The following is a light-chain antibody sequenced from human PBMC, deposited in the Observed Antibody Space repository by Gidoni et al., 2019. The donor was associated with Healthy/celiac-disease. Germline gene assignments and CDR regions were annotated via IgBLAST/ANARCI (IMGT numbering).Light chain of an antibody. CDR2: EDN. CDR3: VTWDSSMSVL. Sequence: QSVLTQPPSVYAAPGQKVTIACSGSSSNIGNNYVSWYQQLPGTAPKLLIFEDNRRSSGIPDRFSGSKSGTSATLDIIGLQSGDEADYYCVTWDSSMSVLFGGGTKLTVL. J-gene: IGLJ3*02. CDR1: SSNIGNNY. V-gene: IGLV1-51*01.